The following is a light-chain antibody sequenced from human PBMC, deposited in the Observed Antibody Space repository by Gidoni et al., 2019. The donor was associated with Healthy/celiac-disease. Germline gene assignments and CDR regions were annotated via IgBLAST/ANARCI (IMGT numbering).Light chain of an antibody. Sequence: SYVLTQPPSGSWAPGKTARITCGGNNIGSKSVHWYQQKPGQAPVVVIYYDSDRPSGIPERFSGSNSGNTATLTISRVEAGDEADYYCQVWDSSSDHVVFGGGTKLTVL. J-gene: IGLJ2*01. CDR3: QVWDSSSDHVV. CDR1: NIGSKS. CDR2: YDS. V-gene: IGLV3-21*04.